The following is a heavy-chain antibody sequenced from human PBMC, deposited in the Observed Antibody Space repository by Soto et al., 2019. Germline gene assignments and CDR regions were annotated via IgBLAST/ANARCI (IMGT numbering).Heavy chain of an antibody. CDR2: IYYSGST. V-gene: IGHV4-59*08. D-gene: IGHD3-22*01. CDR3: ARQIVVASFFDY. CDR1: GGSISSYY. J-gene: IGHJ4*02. Sequence: PSETLSFTCTVSGGSISSYYWSWIRQPPGKGLEWIGYIYYSGSTNYNPSLKSRVTISVDTSKNQFSLKLSSVAAADTAVYYCARQIVVASFFDYWGQGTLVTVSS.